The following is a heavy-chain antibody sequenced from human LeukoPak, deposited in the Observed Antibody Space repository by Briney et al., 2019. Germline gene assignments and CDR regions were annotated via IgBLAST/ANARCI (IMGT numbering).Heavy chain of an antibody. J-gene: IGHJ4*02. CDR1: GGSISSYY. CDR2: YSGST. CDR3: ARGSSSSGWGDY. Sequence: SETLSLTCTVSGGSISSYYWSWIRQPPGKGLEWIGYYSGSTKYNPSLKSRVTISVDTSKNQFSLKLSSVTAADTAVYYCARGSSSSGWGDYWGQGTLVTVSS. V-gene: IGHV4-59*01. D-gene: IGHD6-19*01.